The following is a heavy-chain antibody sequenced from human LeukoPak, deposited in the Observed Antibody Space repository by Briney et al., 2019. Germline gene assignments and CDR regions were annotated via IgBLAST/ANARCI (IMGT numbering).Heavy chain of an antibody. CDR1: GFTFSNYG. J-gene: IGHJ6*02. Sequence: GGSLRLSCAASGFTFSNYGMHWVRQAPGKGLEWVAVIWYDGSNKYYADSVKGRFTISRDNSKSTLFLQMNSLRAEDTAIYYCARDDCSGSSCCVGDYYYGMDVWGQGTTVTVSS. D-gene: IGHD2-2*01. CDR3: ARDDCSGSSCCVGDYYYGMDV. V-gene: IGHV3-33*01. CDR2: IWYDGSNK.